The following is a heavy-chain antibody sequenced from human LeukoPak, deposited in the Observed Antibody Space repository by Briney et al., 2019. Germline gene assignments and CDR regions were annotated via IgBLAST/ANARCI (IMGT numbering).Heavy chain of an antibody. CDR3: AKTWRNADY. D-gene: IGHD1-14*01. CDR2: ISGSGGST. J-gene: IGHJ4*02. CDR1: GFTFSSYA. V-gene: IGHV3-23*01. Sequence: PGGSLRLSCAASGFTFSSYAMSWVRQAPGEGLEWVSAISGSGGSTYYADPVKSRFTISRDNSKNTLYLQMNSLRAEDTAVYYCAKTWRNADYWGQGTLVTVSS.